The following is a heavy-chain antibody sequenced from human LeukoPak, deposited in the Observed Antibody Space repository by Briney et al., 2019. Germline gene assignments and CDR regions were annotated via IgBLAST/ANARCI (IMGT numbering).Heavy chain of an antibody. CDR1: GFTFSSYA. CDR2: ISGSGGST. Sequence: GGSLRLSCAASGFTFSSYAMSWVRQAPGKGLEWVSAISGSGGSTYYADSVKGRFTISRDNSKNTLYLQMNSLGAEDTAVYYCAKDLSATVVTPSYFDYWGQGTLVTVSS. J-gene: IGHJ4*02. CDR3: AKDLSATVVTPSYFDY. D-gene: IGHD4-23*01. V-gene: IGHV3-23*01.